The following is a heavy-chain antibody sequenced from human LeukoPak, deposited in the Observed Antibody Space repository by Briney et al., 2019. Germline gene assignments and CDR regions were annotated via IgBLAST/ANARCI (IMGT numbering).Heavy chain of an antibody. J-gene: IGHJ1*01. Sequence: GGSLRLSCAASGFTFSSYGMHWVRQAPGKGLEWVANIKQDGSEKYYVDSVKGRFTISRDNAKNSLYLQMNSLRAEDTAVYYCARAPGDYYGSGEFQHWGQGTLVTVSS. CDR2: IKQDGSEK. CDR3: ARAPGDYYGSGEFQH. V-gene: IGHV3-7*01. D-gene: IGHD3-10*01. CDR1: GFTFSSYG.